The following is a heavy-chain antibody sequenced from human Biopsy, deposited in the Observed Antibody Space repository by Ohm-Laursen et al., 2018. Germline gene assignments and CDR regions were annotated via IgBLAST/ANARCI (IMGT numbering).Heavy chain of an antibody. V-gene: IGHV1-69*04. J-gene: IGHJ6*02. D-gene: IGHD2/OR15-2a*01. CDR3: ARTSIMDV. Sequence: SVKVSCKASGGSSSNSGITWVRQAPGQGLEWMGRSIPMLGIANYAQKFQDRLTITSDKFTRTAYMELSSLRSEDMAVYYCARTSIMDVWGQGTTVTVSS. CDR1: GGSSSNSG. CDR2: SIPMLGIA.